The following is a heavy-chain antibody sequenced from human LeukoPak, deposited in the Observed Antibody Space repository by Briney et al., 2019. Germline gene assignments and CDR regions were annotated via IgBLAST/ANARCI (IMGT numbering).Heavy chain of an antibody. V-gene: IGHV3-21*01. CDR3: ARGTDIWFDP. CDR1: GFTFGSYS. Sequence: GGSLRLSCAASGFTFGSYSMNWVRQAPGKGLEWVSSISSSSSYIYYADSVKGRFTISRDNAKNSLYLQMNSLRAEDTAVYYCARGTDIWFDPWGQGTLVTVSS. CDR2: ISSSSSYI. J-gene: IGHJ5*02. D-gene: IGHD1-1*01.